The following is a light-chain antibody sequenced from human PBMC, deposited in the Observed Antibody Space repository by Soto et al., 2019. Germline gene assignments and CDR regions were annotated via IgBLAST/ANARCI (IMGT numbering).Light chain of an antibody. Sequence: EIVLTQSPATLSLSPGERATLSCRARQSVSRYLSCYQRKPGQAPRLLIYDASNRATGIPARFSASESGTDFTLTSSSLEPEDFAVYFCQQRTNWPPSFGPGTRVDIK. CDR1: QSVSRY. J-gene: IGKJ3*01. CDR3: QQRTNWPPS. V-gene: IGKV3-11*01. CDR2: DAS.